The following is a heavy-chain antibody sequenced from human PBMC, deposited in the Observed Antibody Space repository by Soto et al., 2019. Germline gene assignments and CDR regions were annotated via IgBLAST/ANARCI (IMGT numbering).Heavy chain of an antibody. Sequence: GASVKVSCKASGYTFTGYYMHWVRQAPGQGLEWMGWINPNSGGTNYAQKFQGWVTMTRDTSISTAYMELSRLRSDDTAVYYCAXASSIGPHYYYYYGMDVWGQGTTVTVSS. V-gene: IGHV1-2*04. D-gene: IGHD6-6*01. CDR3: AXASSIGPHYYYYYGMDV. CDR1: GYTFTGYY. CDR2: INPNSGGT. J-gene: IGHJ6*02.